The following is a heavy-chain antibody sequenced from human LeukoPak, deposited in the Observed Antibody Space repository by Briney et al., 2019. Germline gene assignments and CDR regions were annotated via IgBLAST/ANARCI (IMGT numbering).Heavy chain of an antibody. V-gene: IGHV3-53*01. D-gene: IGHD6-13*01. Sequence: GGSLRLSCAASGFTVSSNCMSWVRQAPGQGPEWVSVMYSGGSTFYADSVKGRFTISRDNSKNTLYLQMNSLRGEDTAVYYCARSSSSWPDYWGQGTLVTVSS. J-gene: IGHJ4*02. CDR3: ARSSSSWPDY. CDR1: GFTVSSNC. CDR2: MYSGGST.